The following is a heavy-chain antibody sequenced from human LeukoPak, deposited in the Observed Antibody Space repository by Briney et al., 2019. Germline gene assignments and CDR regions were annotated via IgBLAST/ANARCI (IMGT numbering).Heavy chain of an antibody. D-gene: IGHD1-14*01. J-gene: IGHJ4*02. V-gene: IGHV3-33*01. CDR2: IAYDGSRA. Sequence: PGRSLRLSCAGSGFTFGGYGMHWFRQTPGKGLERVAVIAYDGSRAFYADSVKGRFTISRDNSKNTMSVQMDDLRAEDTAAYYCTRYNNDHFDYWGQGTLVTVSS. CDR3: TRYNNDHFDY. CDR1: GFTFGGYG.